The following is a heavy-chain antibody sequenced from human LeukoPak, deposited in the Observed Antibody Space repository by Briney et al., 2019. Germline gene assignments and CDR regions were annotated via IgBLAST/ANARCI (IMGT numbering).Heavy chain of an antibody. Sequence: ASVKVSCKASGYTFTSYDINWVRQATGQGLEWMGWMNPNSGNTGYAQKFQGRVTMTRNTSISTAYMELSSLRAEDTAVYYCARGGWDSSGYYYGYWGQGTLVTVSS. V-gene: IGHV1-8*01. CDR2: MNPNSGNT. D-gene: IGHD3-22*01. CDR1: GYTFTSYD. J-gene: IGHJ4*02. CDR3: ARGGWDSSGYYYGY.